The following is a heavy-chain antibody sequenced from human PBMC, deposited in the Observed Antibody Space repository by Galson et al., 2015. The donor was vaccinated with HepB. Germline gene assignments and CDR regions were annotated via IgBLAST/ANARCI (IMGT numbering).Heavy chain of an antibody. D-gene: IGHD4-17*01. V-gene: IGHV3-21*01. J-gene: IGHJ6*02. Sequence: SLRLSCAASGFTFSSYSMNWVRQAPGKGLEWVSSISSSSSYIYYADSVKGRFTISRDNAKNSLYLQMNSLRAEDTAVYYCASLYGDYVFNYYYGMDVWGQGTTVTVSS. CDR2: ISSSSSYI. CDR3: ASLYGDYVFNYYYGMDV. CDR1: GFTFSSYS.